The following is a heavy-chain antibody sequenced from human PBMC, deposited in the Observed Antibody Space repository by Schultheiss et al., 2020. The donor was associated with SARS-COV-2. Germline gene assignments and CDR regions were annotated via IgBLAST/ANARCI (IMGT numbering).Heavy chain of an antibody. CDR1: GYIFTSYS. J-gene: IGHJ3*02. Sequence: GESLKISCKTSGYIFTSYSFSWVRQAPGQGLEWMGWISAYNGHTSYAQKFQGRITMTTDTSARTAYMELRSLRSDDTAVYYCARGTVADDAFDIWGQGTMVTVSS. CDR3: ARGTVADDAFDI. D-gene: IGHD6-19*01. CDR2: ISAYNGHT. V-gene: IGHV1-18*01.